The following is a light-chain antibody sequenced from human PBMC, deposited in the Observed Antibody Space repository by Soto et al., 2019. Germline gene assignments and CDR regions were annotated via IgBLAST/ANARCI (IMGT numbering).Light chain of an antibody. V-gene: IGKV3D-15*01. CDR3: QQYNNWPPIT. Sequence: EIVMTQSPATLSVSPGARATLSCRSSQSVSSSYLAWYQKKPGQAPRLIIYGAYNRATGVPARFRGSGSGTEFSLRISSLQSEDSAVYYCQQYNNWPPITFGQGTRLEIK. CDR1: QSVSSSY. J-gene: IGKJ5*01. CDR2: GAY.